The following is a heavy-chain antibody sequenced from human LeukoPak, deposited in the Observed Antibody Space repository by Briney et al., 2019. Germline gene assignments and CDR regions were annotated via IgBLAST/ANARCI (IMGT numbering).Heavy chain of an antibody. CDR1: GGSISSSSYY. D-gene: IGHD6-6*01. CDR3: ARHKVDKYSISSRYFDY. V-gene: IGHV4-39*01. CDR2: IYYSGST. J-gene: IGHJ4*02. Sequence: PSETLSLTCTVSGGSISSSSYYWGWIRQPPGKGLEWIGSIYYSGSTYYNPSLKSRVTISVDTSKNQFSLKLSSVTAADTAVYYCARHKVDKYSISSRYFDYWGQGTLVTVSS.